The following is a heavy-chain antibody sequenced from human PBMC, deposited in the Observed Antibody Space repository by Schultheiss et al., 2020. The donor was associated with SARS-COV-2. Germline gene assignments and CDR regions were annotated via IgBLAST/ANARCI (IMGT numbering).Heavy chain of an antibody. Sequence: GGSLRLSCAASGFRFSGYGMHWVRQAPGKGLEWVALISYDGSNEYYADSVKGRFTISRDTSKNTLSLQMNSLRVEDTAVYHCARMNYDFWSGHYTYHYYYYGMDVWGQGTTVTVSS. J-gene: IGHJ6*02. CDR2: ISYDGSNE. CDR3: ARMNYDFWSGHYTYHYYYYGMDV. V-gene: IGHV3-30*03. D-gene: IGHD3-3*01. CDR1: GFRFSGYG.